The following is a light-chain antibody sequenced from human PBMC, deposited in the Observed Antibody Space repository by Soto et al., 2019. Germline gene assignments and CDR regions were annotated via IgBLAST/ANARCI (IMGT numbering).Light chain of an antibody. CDR3: ETWDSSLSGVV. Sequence: QPVLTQPPSVSAAPGQKVTISCSGSTSNIGNNYVSWYQQLPGTAPKLLIYDNNKRPSGIPDRFSGSKSGTSGTLDITGLQTGDEADYYCETWDSSLSGVVFGGGTKLTVL. CDR2: DNN. J-gene: IGLJ2*01. V-gene: IGLV1-51*01. CDR1: TSNIGNNY.